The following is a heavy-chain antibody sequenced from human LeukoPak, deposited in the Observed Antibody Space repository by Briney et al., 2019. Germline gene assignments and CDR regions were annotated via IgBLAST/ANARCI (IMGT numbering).Heavy chain of an antibody. CDR1: GFTFSNYA. CDR3: ATSVRWVTTVVDY. D-gene: IGHD4-17*01. V-gene: IGHV3-23*01. J-gene: IGHJ4*02. CDR2: ISTGGATT. Sequence: GGSLRLSCAASGFTFSNYAMNWVRQAPGKGLEWVSLISTGGATTYYADSVKGRFTISRDNSRNTLYLQMNSLRAEDTAVYYCATSVRWVTTVVDYWGQGTLVTVSS.